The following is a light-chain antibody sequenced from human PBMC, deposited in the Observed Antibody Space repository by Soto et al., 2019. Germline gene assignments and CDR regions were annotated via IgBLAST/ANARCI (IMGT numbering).Light chain of an antibody. Sequence: EIVLTQSPATLSLSPGERATLSCRASQSVGTYLAWYQHKPGQAPRLLISDASNRATGIPARFSGSGSGTDFTLSISSLEPDGVAVYYCQQRTTWPLTFGGGTKVEIK. CDR1: QSVGTY. J-gene: IGKJ4*01. CDR2: DAS. CDR3: QQRTTWPLT. V-gene: IGKV3-11*01.